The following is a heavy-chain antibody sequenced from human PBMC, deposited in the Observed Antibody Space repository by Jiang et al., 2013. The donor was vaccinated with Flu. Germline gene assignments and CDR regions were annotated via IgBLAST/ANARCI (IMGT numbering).Heavy chain of an antibody. V-gene: IGHV1-2*02. CDR3: ARARDVVLMVDY. J-gene: IGHJ4*02. Sequence: SGAEVKKPGASVKVSCKASGYTFSDYYMNWVRQAPGQGLEWMGWINPNTGGISYTQKFQGRVTLTRDTSISTVYMELSRLTSDDTAVYYCARARDVVLMVDYWGQGTLVTVSS. D-gene: IGHD2-8*01. CDR1: GYTFSDYY. CDR2: INPNTGGI.